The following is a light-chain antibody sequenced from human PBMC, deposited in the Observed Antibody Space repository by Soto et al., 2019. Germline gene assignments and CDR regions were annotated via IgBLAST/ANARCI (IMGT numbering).Light chain of an antibody. CDR3: QQYGSSPWT. V-gene: IGKV3-20*01. CDR2: DAS. CDR1: QSVSSSY. Sequence: EIVLTQSPGTLSLSPGERATLSCRASQSVSSSYLAWYQQKPGQAPRPLIYDASSRAIGIPDRFSGSGSGTDFTLTISRLETEDFAVYYCQQYGSSPWTFGQGTKVEIK. J-gene: IGKJ1*01.